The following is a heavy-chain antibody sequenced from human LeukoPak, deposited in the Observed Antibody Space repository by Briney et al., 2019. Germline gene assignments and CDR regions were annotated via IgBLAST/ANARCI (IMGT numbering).Heavy chain of an antibody. J-gene: IGHJ4*02. CDR1: GFAFSSYA. Sequence: GGSLRLSCAASGFAFSSYAMHWVRQGPCKGLEWVALVSYDGGSKYYADSVKGRITISRDNSKNTLHLQMNSLRTEDTAVYYCARVKGGIAAAGTYFDYWGQGTLVTVSS. D-gene: IGHD6-13*01. CDR3: ARVKGGIAAAGTYFDY. V-gene: IGHV3-30-3*01. CDR2: VSYDGGSK.